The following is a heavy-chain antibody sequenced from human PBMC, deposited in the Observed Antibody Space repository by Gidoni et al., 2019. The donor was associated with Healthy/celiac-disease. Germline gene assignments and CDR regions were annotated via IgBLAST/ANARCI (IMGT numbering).Heavy chain of an antibody. D-gene: IGHD4-17*01. J-gene: IGHJ5*02. CDR1: GRSFSGYY. Sequence: VQLQQWGAGLLKPSETLSLTCAVYGRSFSGYYWSWIRQPPGKGLEWIGEINHSGSTNYNPSLKSRVTISVDTSKNQFSLKLSSVTAADTAVYYCARGGNGDYSWFDPWGQGTLVTVSS. V-gene: IGHV4-34*01. CDR3: ARGGNGDYSWFDP. CDR2: INHSGST.